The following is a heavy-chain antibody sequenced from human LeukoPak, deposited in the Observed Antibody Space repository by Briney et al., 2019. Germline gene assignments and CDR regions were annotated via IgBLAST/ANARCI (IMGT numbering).Heavy chain of an antibody. CDR2: IYTSGST. V-gene: IGHV4-4*09. CDR1: GGSISSYY. D-gene: IGHD3-16*02. CDR3: ARSDYDYVWGSYRKPKYYFDY. J-gene: IGHJ4*02. Sequence: SETLSLTGTGSGGSISSYYWSWIRQPPGKGLEWIGYIYTSGSTNYNPSLKSRVTISVDTSKNQFSLKLSSVTAADTAVYYCARSDYDYVWGSYRKPKYYFDYWGQGTLVTVSS.